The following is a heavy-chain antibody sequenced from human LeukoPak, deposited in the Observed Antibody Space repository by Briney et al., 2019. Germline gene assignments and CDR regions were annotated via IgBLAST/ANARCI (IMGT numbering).Heavy chain of an antibody. CDR2: INTNTGNP. D-gene: IGHD6-13*01. CDR1: GYTFTSYA. Sequence: EASVKVSCKASGYTFTSYAMNWVRQAPGQGLEWMGWINTNTGNPTYAQGFTGRFVFSLDTSVSTAYLQISSLKAEDTAVYYCAIITRIAAAGDHAFDIWGQGTMVTVSS. J-gene: IGHJ3*02. CDR3: AIITRIAAAGDHAFDI. V-gene: IGHV7-4-1*02.